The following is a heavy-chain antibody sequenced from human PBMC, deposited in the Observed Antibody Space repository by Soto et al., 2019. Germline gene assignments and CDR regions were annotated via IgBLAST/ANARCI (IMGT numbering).Heavy chain of an antibody. CDR1: GFTFSSYG. V-gene: IGHV3-30*18. CDR3: AKENDYGSGSYFDY. CDR2: TSYDGSNK. Sequence: PGGSLRLSCAASGFTFSSYGMHWVRQAPGKGLEWVSVTSYDGSNKYYADSVKGRFTISRDNSKNTLYLQMNSLRAEDTAVYYCAKENDYGSGSYFDYWGQGTLVTVSS. J-gene: IGHJ4*02. D-gene: IGHD3-10*01.